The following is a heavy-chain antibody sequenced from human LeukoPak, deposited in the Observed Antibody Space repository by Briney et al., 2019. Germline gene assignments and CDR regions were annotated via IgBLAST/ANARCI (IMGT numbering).Heavy chain of an antibody. D-gene: IGHD3/OR15-3a*01. CDR3: AKDGTDDAFDI. Sequence: GESLRLSCAASGFTFSSYDMHWVRQAPGKGLEWVAVISYDGSNKYYADSVKGRFTISRDNSKNTLYLQMNSLRAEDTAVYYCAKDGTDDAFDIWGQGTMVTVSS. J-gene: IGHJ3*02. CDR2: ISYDGSNK. CDR1: GFTFSSYD. V-gene: IGHV3-30*18.